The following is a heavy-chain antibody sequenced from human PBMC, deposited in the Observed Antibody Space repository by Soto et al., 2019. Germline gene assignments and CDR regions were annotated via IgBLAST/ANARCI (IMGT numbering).Heavy chain of an antibody. CDR3: STDPYSCGPT. J-gene: IGHJ5*02. Sequence: EMQLVQSGGGLVKPGGSLRLSCVASRFNFSAAWLNWIRQAPGKGLEWVGRIKPKSEGETADYTAPVRGRFTISRDDSHNTLHLQMDSLKTEYTSVYYCSTDPYSCGPTWGRGVLVNVSS. CDR1: RFNFSAAW. V-gene: IGHV3-15*07. CDR2: IKPKSEGETA. D-gene: IGHD6-19*01.